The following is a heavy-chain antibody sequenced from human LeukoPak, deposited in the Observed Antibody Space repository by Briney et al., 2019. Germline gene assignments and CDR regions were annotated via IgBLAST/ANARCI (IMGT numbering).Heavy chain of an antibody. V-gene: IGHV3-30-3*01. CDR3: AKDLDTAMAN. CDR2: ILSDKNNK. Sequence: PGGSLRLSCAASGFTFSNYAMHSVRQAPGKGMDWVAIILSDKNNKYYADSVKGRFTISRDNSKNTLYLQMNSLRAEDTAVYYCAKDLDTAMANWGQGTLVTVSS. D-gene: IGHD5-18*01. CDR1: GFTFSNYA. J-gene: IGHJ4*02.